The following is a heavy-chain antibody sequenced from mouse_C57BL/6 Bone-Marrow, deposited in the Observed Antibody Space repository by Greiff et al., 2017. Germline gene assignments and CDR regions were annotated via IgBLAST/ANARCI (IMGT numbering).Heavy chain of an antibody. CDR2: IHPCNGYT. D-gene: IGHD6-2*01. V-gene: IGHV1-4*01. CDR1: GYTFTSYT. CDR3: ETLNSLFDY. J-gene: IGHJ2*01. Sequence: QVQLQQSGAELARPGASVKMSCKASGYTFTSYTMHWVKQRPGQGLEWICYIHPCNGYTKYNHKFQDTATLTADKSSSTAYMQLSSLTAEDSAGYYCETLNSLFDYWGQGTTLTVSA.